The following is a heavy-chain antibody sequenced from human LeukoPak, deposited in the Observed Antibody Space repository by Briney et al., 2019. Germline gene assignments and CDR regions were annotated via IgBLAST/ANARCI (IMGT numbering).Heavy chain of an antibody. J-gene: IGHJ4*02. Sequence: ASVKVSCKVSGYTFTGYYLHWVRQAPGQGLEWMGRINPSSGGTNYAQKFQGRVTMTRDTSINTAYLDVSSLRSDDTAVYYCARGPSGSDYWGQGTLVIVSS. CDR2: INPSSGGT. V-gene: IGHV1-2*06. D-gene: IGHD3-10*01. CDR3: ARGPSGSDY. CDR1: GYTFTGYY.